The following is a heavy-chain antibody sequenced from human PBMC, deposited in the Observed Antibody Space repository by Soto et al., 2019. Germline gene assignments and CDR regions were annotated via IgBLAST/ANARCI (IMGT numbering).Heavy chain of an antibody. D-gene: IGHD5-18*01. V-gene: IGHV4-59*01. CDR3: ARGYSYGFPIGY. Sequence: QVQLQESGPGLVKPSETLSLTCTVSGGSISNYYWSGIRQSLGKGLEWIGHIYYTGGTNYNPSLKSRVTISIDTSKNQFSLKLNSVTAADTAVYYCARGYSYGFPIGYWGQGTLATVSS. CDR1: GGSISNYY. CDR2: IYYTGGT. J-gene: IGHJ4*02.